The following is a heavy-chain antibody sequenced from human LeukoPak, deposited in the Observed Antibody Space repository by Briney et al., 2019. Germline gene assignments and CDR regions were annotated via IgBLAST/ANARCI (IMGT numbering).Heavy chain of an antibody. V-gene: IGHV1-2*02. CDR2: INPNSGGT. CDR1: GYTFTGYY. D-gene: IGHD6-13*01. Sequence: PLASVKVSCKASGYTFTGYYMHWVRQAPGQGLELMGWINPNSGGTNYAQKFQGRVTMTRDTSISTAYMELSRLRSDDTAVYYCARVKRRDSSSPNWHWFDPWGQGTLVTVSS. J-gene: IGHJ5*02. CDR3: ARVKRRDSSSPNWHWFDP.